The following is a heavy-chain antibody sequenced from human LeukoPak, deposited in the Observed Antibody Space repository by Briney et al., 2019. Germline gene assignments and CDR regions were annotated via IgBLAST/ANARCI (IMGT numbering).Heavy chain of an antibody. CDR2: IYSSGTT. V-gene: IGHV4-59*01. D-gene: IGHD1-1*01. CDR3: ARGEDWKSTTFDY. CDR1: GGSISSYY. J-gene: IGHJ4*02. Sequence: PSETLSLTCTVPGGSISSYYWNWIRQPPGKGLEWIGYIYSSGTTKYNPSLKSRVTISVDTSKSQFSLKLTSVTAADTAVYYCARGEDWKSTTFDYWGQGTLVTVAS.